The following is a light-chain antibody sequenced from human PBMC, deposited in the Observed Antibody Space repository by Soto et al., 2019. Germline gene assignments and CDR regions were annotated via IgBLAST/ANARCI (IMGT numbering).Light chain of an antibody. CDR3: QQYDKWPLT. V-gene: IGKV3-15*01. J-gene: IGKJ3*01. CDR2: SAS. CDR1: QSVSTN. Sequence: IVMTQSPATLSGSPGQRVTLSCRASQSVSTNVAWYQQKPGQAPRLLIYSASIGATGTPARFSGSGSGSDFTLTISSLQSEDFAVYYCQQYDKWPLTFGPGTKVDIK.